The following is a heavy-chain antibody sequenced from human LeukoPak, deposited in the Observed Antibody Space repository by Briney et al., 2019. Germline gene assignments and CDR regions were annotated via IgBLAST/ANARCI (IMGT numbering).Heavy chain of an antibody. CDR3: TAEYDSSGYYPWFFDL. CDR1: GFTFSNAW. D-gene: IGHD3-22*01. Sequence: GGSLRLSCAAAGFTFSNAWMSWVRQAPGKGLEWVGRIKSKSAGGKTDYAAPMKGRFTISRDDSKNTLYLQMNSLKTEDTAVYYCTAEYDSSGYYPWFFDLWGRGTLVTASS. CDR2: IKSKSAGGKT. J-gene: IGHJ2*01. V-gene: IGHV3-15*01.